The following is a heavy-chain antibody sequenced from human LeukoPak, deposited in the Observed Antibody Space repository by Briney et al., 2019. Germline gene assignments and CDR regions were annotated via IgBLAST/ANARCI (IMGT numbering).Heavy chain of an antibody. Sequence: GALRLSCAASGFTFSSYAMSWGRPAPGKRLEWDSPISGSGGSTYYADSVKGRFTISRDNSKNTLYLQMNSLRAEDTAVYYCAKVRLSSTQAGYYFDYWGQGTLVTVSS. CDR2: ISGSGGST. CDR1: GFTFSSYA. J-gene: IGHJ4*02. CDR3: AKVRLSSTQAGYYFDY. V-gene: IGHV3-23*01. D-gene: IGHD2-2*01.